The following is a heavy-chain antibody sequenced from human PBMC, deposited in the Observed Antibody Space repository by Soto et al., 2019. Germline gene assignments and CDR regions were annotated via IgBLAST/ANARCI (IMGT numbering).Heavy chain of an antibody. Sequence: QVQLVASGGGVVQPGRSLRLSCAASGFTFSSYAMHWVRQAPGKGLEWVAVISYDGSNKYYADSVKGRFTISRDNSKNTLYLQMNSLRAEDTAVYYCAREGVVTGAFDIWGQGTMVTVSS. CDR3: AREGVVTGAFDI. CDR1: GFTFSSYA. V-gene: IGHV3-30-3*01. CDR2: ISYDGSNK. D-gene: IGHD2-15*01. J-gene: IGHJ3*02.